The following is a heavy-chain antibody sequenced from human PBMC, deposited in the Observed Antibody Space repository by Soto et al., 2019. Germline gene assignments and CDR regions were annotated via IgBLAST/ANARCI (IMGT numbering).Heavy chain of an antibody. Sequence: EVQLVESGGGLVQPGGSLRLSCAASGFTFSSYEMNWVRQAPGKGLEWVSYISSSGSTIYYADSVKGRFTISRDNDKNSLYLQMNSLRAEDTAVYYCARGMRSYSDFWSGFDYWGQGTLVTVSS. CDR3: ARGMRSYSDFWSGFDY. CDR1: GFTFSSYE. V-gene: IGHV3-48*03. CDR2: ISSSGSTI. J-gene: IGHJ4*02. D-gene: IGHD3-3*01.